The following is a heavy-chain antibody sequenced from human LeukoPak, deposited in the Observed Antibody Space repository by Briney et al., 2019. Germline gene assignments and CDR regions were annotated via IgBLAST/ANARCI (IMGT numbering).Heavy chain of an antibody. CDR1: GFTFSSYE. CDR3: AREITYQHSSAYDY. CDR2: ISGVGSVN. Sequence: GGSLRLSCAASGFTFSSYEMNWVRQAPGKGLEWVSYISGVGSVNNYADSVKGRFTISRDNAKNSLYLEMNSLRAEDTALYFCAREITYQHSSAYDYWGQGTRVTVSS. J-gene: IGHJ4*02. D-gene: IGHD3-22*01. V-gene: IGHV3-48*03.